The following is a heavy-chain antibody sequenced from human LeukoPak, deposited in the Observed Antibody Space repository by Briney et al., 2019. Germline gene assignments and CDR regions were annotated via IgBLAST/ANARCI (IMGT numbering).Heavy chain of an antibody. V-gene: IGHV4-59*01. J-gene: IGHJ4*02. D-gene: IGHD4-17*01. CDR3: ARDRGYGDYLNYFDY. CDR1: GGSISSNY. Sequence: SETLSLTCTVSGGSISSNYWSWIRQPPGKGLEWIGYIYYSGSTNSNPSLKSRVTISVDTSRNQFSLNLSSVTAADTAVYYCARDRGYGDYLNYFDYWGQGTLVTVSS. CDR2: IYYSGST.